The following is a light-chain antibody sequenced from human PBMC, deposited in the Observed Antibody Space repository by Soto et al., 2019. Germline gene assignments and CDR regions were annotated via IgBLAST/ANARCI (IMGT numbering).Light chain of an antibody. Sequence: QSALTQPASVSGSPGQSITISCTGTSSDVGRFNYVSWYQQHPGKAPKLMIYEVNNRPSGISNRFSGSKSGNTASLTISGLQAEDEADYYCSSYTGSSTVVVFGGGTKLTVL. CDR1: SSDVGRFNY. CDR3: SSYTGSSTVVV. V-gene: IGLV2-14*01. J-gene: IGLJ2*01. CDR2: EVN.